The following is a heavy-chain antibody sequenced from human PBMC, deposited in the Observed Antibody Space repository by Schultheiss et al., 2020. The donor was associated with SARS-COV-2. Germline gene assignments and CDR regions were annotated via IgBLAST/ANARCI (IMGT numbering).Heavy chain of an antibody. CDR1: GGSISSYY. J-gene: IGHJ4*02. V-gene: IGHV4-34*01. CDR2: INHSGST. CDR3: ARVTLEEFQEDY. Sequence: SETLSLTCTVSGGSISSYYWSWIRQPPGKGLEWIGEINHSGSTNYNPSLKSRVTISVDTSKNQFSLKLSSVTAADTAVYYCARVTLEEFQEDYWGQGTLVTVSS. D-gene: IGHD1-1*01.